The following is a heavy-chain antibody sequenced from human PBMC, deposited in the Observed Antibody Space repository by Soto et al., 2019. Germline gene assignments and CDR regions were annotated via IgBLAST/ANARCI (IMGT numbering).Heavy chain of an antibody. Sequence: ASVKVSCKASGYTFTSYAMHWVRQAPGQRLEWMGWINAGNGDTIYSQRFQGRVTITRDTSASTGYLELSSLRSEDTAVYYCARDLRGYTFGYVPYYYGMDVCGQGTTVTVSS. D-gene: IGHD5-18*01. CDR3: ARDLRGYTFGYVPYYYGMDV. CDR2: INAGNGDT. V-gene: IGHV1-3*01. J-gene: IGHJ6*02. CDR1: GYTFTSYA.